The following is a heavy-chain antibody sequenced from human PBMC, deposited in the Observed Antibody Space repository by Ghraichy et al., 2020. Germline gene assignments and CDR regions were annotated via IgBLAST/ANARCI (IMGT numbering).Heavy chain of an antibody. CDR3: ATSPLDFRLPYAFDI. V-gene: IGHV3-7*01. J-gene: IGHJ3*02. CDR2: INRDGGEK. D-gene: IGHD2-15*01. CDR1: GFTFRNIW. Sequence: GESLRLSCAVSGFTFRNIWMSWVRQAPGKGLEWVANINRDGGEKYYVDPLKGRFTISRDNARNSLYLQMNSLRAEDTAVYYCATSPLDFRLPYAFDIWGQGTMVTVSS.